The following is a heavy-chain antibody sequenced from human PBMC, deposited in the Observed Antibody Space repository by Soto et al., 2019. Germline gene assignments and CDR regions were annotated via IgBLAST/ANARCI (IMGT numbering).Heavy chain of an antibody. CDR3: AKGMNSEGVYMVRGVRILDAFDI. CDR2: ISGSGGST. D-gene: IGHD3-10*01. J-gene: IGHJ3*02. CDR1: GFTFSSYA. Sequence: PGGSLRLSCAASGFTFSSYAMSWVRQAPGKGLEWVSAISGSGGSTYYADSVKGRFTISRDNSKNTLYLQMNSLRAEDTAVYYCAKGMNSEGVYMVRGVRILDAFDIWGQGTMVTVSS. V-gene: IGHV3-23*01.